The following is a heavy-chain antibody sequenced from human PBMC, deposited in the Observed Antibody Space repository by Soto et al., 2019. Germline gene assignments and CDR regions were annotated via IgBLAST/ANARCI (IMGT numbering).Heavy chain of an antibody. CDR1: GGTISSGGYY. CDR2: IYYSGST. J-gene: IGHJ3*02. CDR3: ARDNTAIVGAYPGDAFDI. D-gene: IGHD1-26*01. Sequence: PSETLSLTCTVSGGTISSGGYYWSWIRQHPGKRLEWIGYIYYSGSTYYNPSLKSRVTISVDTSKNQFSLKLSSVTAADTAVYYCARDNTAIVGAYPGDAFDIWGQGTMVT. V-gene: IGHV4-31*03.